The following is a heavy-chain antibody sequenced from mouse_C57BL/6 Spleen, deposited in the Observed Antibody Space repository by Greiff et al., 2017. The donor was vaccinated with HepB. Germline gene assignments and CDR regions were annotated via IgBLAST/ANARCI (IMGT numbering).Heavy chain of an antibody. J-gene: IGHJ4*01. D-gene: IGHD1-1*01. CDR3: ARGNYEGSAMDY. CDR2: IDPSDSET. CDR1: GYTFTSYW. V-gene: IGHV1-52*01. Sequence: VQLQQPGAELVRPGSSVKLSCKASGYTFTSYWMHWVKQRPIQGLEWIGNIDPSDSETHYNQKFKDKATLTVDKSSSTAYMQLSSLTSEDSAVYNSARGNYEGSAMDYWGQGTSVTVSS.